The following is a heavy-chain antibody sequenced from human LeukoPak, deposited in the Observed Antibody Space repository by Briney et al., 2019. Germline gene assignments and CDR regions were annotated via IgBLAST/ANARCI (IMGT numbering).Heavy chain of an antibody. V-gene: IGHV3-23*01. CDR3: AKVMKGSERLTMVRGVIIKTAGLYDMDV. Sequence: PGGSLRLSCAASGFTLSSYAMSWVRQAPGKGLEWVSSISASGGSTNYADSVKGRFTISRDNSKNTVYLQMNSLRAEDTAVYYCAKVMKGSERLTMVRGVIIKTAGLYDMDVWGKGTTVTVSS. J-gene: IGHJ6*03. CDR1: GFTLSSYA. CDR2: ISASGGST. D-gene: IGHD3-10*01.